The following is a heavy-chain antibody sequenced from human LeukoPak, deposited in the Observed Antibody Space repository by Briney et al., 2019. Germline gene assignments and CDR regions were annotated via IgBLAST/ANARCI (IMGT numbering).Heavy chain of an antibody. CDR3: ARDYGGSSPFDY. J-gene: IGHJ4*02. V-gene: IGHV3-30*02. D-gene: IGHD4-23*01. Sequence: GGSLRLSCAASGFTFSSYGMHWVRQAPGTGLEWVAFIRSDGSNKNYADSVKGRFTISRDNAKNSLYLHMNSLRAEDTAVYYCARDYGGSSPFDYWGQGTLVTVSS. CDR1: GFTFSSYG. CDR2: IRSDGSNK.